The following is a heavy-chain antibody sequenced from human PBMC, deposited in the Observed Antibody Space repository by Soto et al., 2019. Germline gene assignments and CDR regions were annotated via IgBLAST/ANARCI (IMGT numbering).Heavy chain of an antibody. CDR3: ARFFGCSVFAY. CDR2: IYYSGST. D-gene: IGHD5-18*01. V-gene: IGHV4-59*01. J-gene: IGHJ4*02. Sequence: QVQLQESGPGLVKPSETLSLTCTVSGGSISSYYWSWIRQPPGKGLEWIGYIYYSGSTNYNPSLKRRVTTPADTPQTQFALKLSSVTAADTAVYYCARFFGCSVFAYWGQGTLVTVSS. CDR1: GGSISSYY.